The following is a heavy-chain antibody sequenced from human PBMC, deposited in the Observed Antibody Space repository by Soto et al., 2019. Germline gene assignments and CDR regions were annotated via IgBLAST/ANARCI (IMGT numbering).Heavy chain of an antibody. CDR2: INPNSGGT. CDR1: GYTFTGYY. V-gene: IGHV1-2*04. J-gene: IGHJ6*02. Sequence: ASVKVSCKASGYTFTGYYMHWVRQAPGQGLEWMGWINPNSGGTNYAQKFQGLVTMTRDTSISTAYMELSRLRSDDTAVYYCARDRVSSGSYYPTRYYYYYGMDVWGQGTTVTVSS. D-gene: IGHD3-10*02. CDR3: ARDRVSSGSYYPTRYYYYYGMDV.